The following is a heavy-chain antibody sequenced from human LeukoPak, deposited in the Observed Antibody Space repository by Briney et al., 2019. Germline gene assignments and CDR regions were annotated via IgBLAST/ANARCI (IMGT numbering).Heavy chain of an antibody. Sequence: GGSLRLSCAASGFTVSSNYMNWVRQAPGKGLEWVSVIYSGGSTYYADSVKGRFTISRDNSKNTLYLQMNTLRAEDTAVYYCAREGEGQYFDYWGQGTLVTVAS. CDR3: AREGEGQYFDY. J-gene: IGHJ4*02. V-gene: IGHV3-53*01. CDR2: IYSGGST. CDR1: GFTVSSNY. D-gene: IGHD2-21*01.